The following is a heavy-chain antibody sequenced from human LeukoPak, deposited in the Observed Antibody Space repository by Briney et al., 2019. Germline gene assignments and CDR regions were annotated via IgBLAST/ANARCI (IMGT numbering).Heavy chain of an antibody. D-gene: IGHD6-13*01. Sequence: GGSLRLSCAASGFTFSSYAMSWVRQAPGKGLEWVSAISGSGDSTYHGDSVKGRFTISRDNSKNTLYLQMNSLRAEDTAVYYCAKTRPLDSSSWSHGDYWGQGTLVTVSS. CDR1: GFTFSSYA. CDR2: ISGSGDST. V-gene: IGHV3-23*01. CDR3: AKTRPLDSSSWSHGDY. J-gene: IGHJ4*02.